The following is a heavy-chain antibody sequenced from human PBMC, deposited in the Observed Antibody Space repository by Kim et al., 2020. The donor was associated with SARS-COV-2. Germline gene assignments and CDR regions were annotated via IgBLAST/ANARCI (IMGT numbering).Heavy chain of an antibody. D-gene: IGHD4-4*01. V-gene: IGHV3-21*01. J-gene: IGHJ4*02. CDR1: GFTFSSYS. Sequence: GGSLRLSCAASGFTFSSYSMNWVRQAPGKGLEWVSSISSSSSYIYYADSVKGRFTISRDNAKNSLYLQMNSLRAEDTAVYYCARSSLMTTVTTFDYWGQGTLVTVSS. CDR2: ISSSSSYI. CDR3: ARSSLMTTVTTFDY.